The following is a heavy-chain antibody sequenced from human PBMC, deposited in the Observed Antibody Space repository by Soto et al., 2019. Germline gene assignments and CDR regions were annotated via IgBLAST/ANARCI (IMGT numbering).Heavy chain of an antibody. CDR1: GFTFDDYA. V-gene: IGHV3-9*01. J-gene: IGHJ5*02. CDR3: AKGGSTSSDFRNWFDP. Sequence: EVQLVESGGGLVQPGRSLRLSCAASGFTFDDYAMHWVRQAPGKGLEWVSGISWNSGNIGCADSVKGRFTISRDNGKNSLYLQMNSLRDEDTALYYCAKGGSTSSDFRNWFDPWGQGTLVTVSS. D-gene: IGHD6-6*01. CDR2: ISWNSGNI.